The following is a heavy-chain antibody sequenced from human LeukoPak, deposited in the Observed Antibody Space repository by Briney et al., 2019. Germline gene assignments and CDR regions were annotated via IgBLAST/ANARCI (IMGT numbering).Heavy chain of an antibody. J-gene: IGHJ5*02. V-gene: IGHV1-46*01. Sequence: GASVKVSCKASACTFTSNYMHRARPDPGQGLEWKGIINLSGGSTSYAQKFQGRVTMTRDTSTSTVYMELSSLRSEDTAVYYCARDPGEVVPAATRPYNWFDPWGQGTLVTVSS. CDR3: ARDPGEVVPAATRPYNWFDP. D-gene: IGHD2-2*01. CDR2: INLSGGST. CDR1: ACTFTSNY.